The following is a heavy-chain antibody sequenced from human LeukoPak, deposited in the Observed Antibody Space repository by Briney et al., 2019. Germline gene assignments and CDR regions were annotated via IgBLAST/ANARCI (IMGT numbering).Heavy chain of an antibody. CDR2: ISGYNGNT. J-gene: IGHJ4*02. CDR1: GYTFSSYV. D-gene: IGHD3-22*01. CDR3: ARGLYYYDTSGYYFTGRFDY. Sequence: ASVKVSCKASGYTFSSYVINWVRQAPGQGLEWMGWISGYNGNTHYAQKLQGRVTMTTDTSTSTAYMELRSLRSDDTAVYYCARGLYYYDTSGYYFTGRFDYWGQGTLVTVSS. V-gene: IGHV1-18*01.